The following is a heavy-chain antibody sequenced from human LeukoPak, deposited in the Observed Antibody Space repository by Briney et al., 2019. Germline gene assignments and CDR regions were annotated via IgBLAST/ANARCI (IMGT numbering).Heavy chain of an antibody. J-gene: IGHJ4*02. V-gene: IGHV3-48*03. Sequence: GGSLRLSCIVSGFTFSHYEMNWVRQAPGKGLEWISFIDSGGGTILYADSVKGRLTTSRDDAKNSLYLEMNSLRAEDTAVYYCARDYSGDEDFDYWGQGTLVTVSS. CDR3: ARDYSGDEDFDY. CDR2: IDSGGGTI. D-gene: IGHD5-12*01. CDR1: GFTFSHYE.